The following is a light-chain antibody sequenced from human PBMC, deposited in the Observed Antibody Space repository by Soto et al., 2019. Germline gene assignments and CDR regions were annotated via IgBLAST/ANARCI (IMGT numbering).Light chain of an antibody. V-gene: IGLV1-40*01. CDR1: SSDIGAGSE. Sequence: QSVLTQPPSLSGAPGQRVTISCTGSSSDIGAGSEVQWYQQLPGTAPKLLIFGSTNRPSGVPDRFSGSKSATSASLAITGLQDEDEADYYRQSYDNCRGAYGFGNGSKETV. J-gene: IGLJ6*01. CDR3: QSYDNCRGAYG. CDR2: GST.